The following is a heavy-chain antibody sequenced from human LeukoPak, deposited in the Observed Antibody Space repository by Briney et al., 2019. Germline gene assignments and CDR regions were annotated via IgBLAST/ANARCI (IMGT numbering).Heavy chain of an antibody. CDR2: ISGSGGST. V-gene: IGHV3-23*01. J-gene: IGHJ4*02. CDR3: ARVNDRYSSGYYV. CDR1: GFTFSSYA. Sequence: GGSLRLSCAASGFTFSSYAMSWVRQAPGKGLEWVSAISGSGGSTYYADSVKGRFTISRDNSKNSLYLQMNSLRAEDTAVYYCARVNDRYSSGYYVWGQGTLVTVSS. D-gene: IGHD3-22*01.